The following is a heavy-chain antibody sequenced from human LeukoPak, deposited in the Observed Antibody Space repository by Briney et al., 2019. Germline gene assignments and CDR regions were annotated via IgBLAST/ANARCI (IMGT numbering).Heavy chain of an antibody. J-gene: IGHJ4*02. D-gene: IGHD3-10*01. CDR1: GFTFSSYE. V-gene: IGHV3-48*03. Sequence: GGSLRLSCAASGFTFSSYEMNWVRQAPGKGLEWVSYISSSGSTIYYADSVKGRFTISRDNAKNSLYLQMNGLRAEDTAVYYCAREIRGFFDYWGQGTLVTVSS. CDR2: ISSSGSTI. CDR3: AREIRGFFDY.